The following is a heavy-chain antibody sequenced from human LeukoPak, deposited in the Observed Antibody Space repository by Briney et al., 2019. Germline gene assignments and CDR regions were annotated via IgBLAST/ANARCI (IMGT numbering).Heavy chain of an antibody. CDR2: IYTSGST. J-gene: IGHJ4*02. CDR3: ARRRSGGRDFDY. D-gene: IGHD2-15*01. V-gene: IGHV4-4*09. CDR1: GGSISSSY. Sequence: VKPSETLSLTCTVSGGSISSSYWSWIRQPPGKGLEWIGYIYTSGSTNYNPSLKSRVTISVDTSKNQFSLNLSSVTAADTAVYYCARRRSGGRDFDYWGQGTLVAVSS.